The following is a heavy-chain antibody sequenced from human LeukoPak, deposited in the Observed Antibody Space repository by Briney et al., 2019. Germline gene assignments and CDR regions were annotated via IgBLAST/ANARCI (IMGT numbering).Heavy chain of an antibody. V-gene: IGHV3-30*02. Sequence: PGGSLRLSCAASGFTFSSYGMHWVRQAPGKGLEWVAFIRYDGSNKYYADSVKGRFTISRDNSKNTLYPQMNSLRAEDTAVYYCAKDPDFWSGYVSYYFDYWGQGTLVTVSS. J-gene: IGHJ4*02. CDR3: AKDPDFWSGYVSYYFDY. CDR1: GFTFSSYG. CDR2: IRYDGSNK. D-gene: IGHD3-3*01.